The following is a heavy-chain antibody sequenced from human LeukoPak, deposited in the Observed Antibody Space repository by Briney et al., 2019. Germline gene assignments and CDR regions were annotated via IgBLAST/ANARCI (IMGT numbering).Heavy chain of an antibody. V-gene: IGHV3-23*01. CDR1: GLTLSSCA. J-gene: IGHJ4*03. CDR2: ISISGDT. CDR3: VKELRPNDY. Sequence: GGSLRLSCAASGLTLSSCAMSWVRQAPGKGLEWVSSISISGDTYYADSVKGRFTPSRENFMDTLYLQMNSLRVEDTAVYYCVKELRPNDYWGQGTLVTVSS. D-gene: IGHD2-15*01.